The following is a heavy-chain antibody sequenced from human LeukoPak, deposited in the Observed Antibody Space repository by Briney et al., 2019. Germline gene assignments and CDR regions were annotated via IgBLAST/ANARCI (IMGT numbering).Heavy chain of an antibody. Sequence: SETLSLTCTVSGVSISNSYWSWIRQPPGKGLEWIGYIYYSGITNYNPSLKSRVTISADTPKNQFSLKLSSVTAADTAVYYCARLRDLYNIFDYWGQGTLVTVSS. J-gene: IGHJ4*02. V-gene: IGHV4-59*12. CDR3: ARLRDLYNIFDY. D-gene: IGHD1-1*01. CDR1: GVSISNSY. CDR2: IYYSGIT.